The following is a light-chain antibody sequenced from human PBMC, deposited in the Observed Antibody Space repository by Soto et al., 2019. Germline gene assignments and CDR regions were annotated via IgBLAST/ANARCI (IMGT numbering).Light chain of an antibody. Sequence: ATQMTQSPSSLSAAVGDRITLTCRACRDIGRYLNWYQPKPGKAPTLLIYAASNLQSGVPSRFRGIRSGTEFTLTVSSLQPEDFATYYCLQDHDDSWTFGQGTKVDIK. V-gene: IGKV1-6*01. J-gene: IGKJ1*01. CDR3: LQDHDDSWT. CDR1: RDIGRY. CDR2: AAS.